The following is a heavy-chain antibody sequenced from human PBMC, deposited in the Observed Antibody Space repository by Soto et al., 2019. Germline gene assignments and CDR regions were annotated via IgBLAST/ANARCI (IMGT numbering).Heavy chain of an antibody. Sequence: QVQLQESGPGLVKPSQTLSLTCTVSGGSISSGGYYLSCIRQHPGKCLELIGYIYYSGSTYYNPSLQSRVTISVDTSKNKFYLKLSSVTAADTAMYYCARALYGSGSYSNRGYYYGMAVWGQGNTVPVSS. CDR1: GGSISSGGYY. CDR3: ARALYGSGSYSNRGYYYGMAV. J-gene: IGHJ6*02. V-gene: IGHV4-31*03. D-gene: IGHD3-10*01. CDR2: IYYSGST.